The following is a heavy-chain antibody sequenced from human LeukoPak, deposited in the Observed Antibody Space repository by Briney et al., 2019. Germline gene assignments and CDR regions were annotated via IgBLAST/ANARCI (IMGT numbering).Heavy chain of an antibody. Sequence: SQTLSLTCTVSGGSISSGSYYWSWIRQPAGKGLEWIGRIYTSGSTNCNPSLKSRVTISVDTSKNQFSLKLSSVTAADTAVYYCAREEYSSSSGFDYWGQGTLVTVSS. D-gene: IGHD6-6*01. CDR2: IYTSGST. CDR1: GGSISSGSYY. CDR3: AREEYSSSSGFDY. V-gene: IGHV4-61*02. J-gene: IGHJ4*02.